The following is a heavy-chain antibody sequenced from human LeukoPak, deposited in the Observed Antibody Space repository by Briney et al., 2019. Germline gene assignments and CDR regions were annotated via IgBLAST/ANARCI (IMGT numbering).Heavy chain of an antibody. CDR2: INHSGST. CDR3: ATVYCSRTSCLDY. Sequence: PSETLSLTCAVYGGSFSGYYWSWIRQPPGKGLEWIGEINHSGSTNYNPSLKSRVTISVGTSNNQFSLRLGSVTAADTAVYYCATVYCSRTSCLDYWGQGTLVTVSS. D-gene: IGHD2-2*01. V-gene: IGHV4-34*01. J-gene: IGHJ4*02. CDR1: GGSFSGYY.